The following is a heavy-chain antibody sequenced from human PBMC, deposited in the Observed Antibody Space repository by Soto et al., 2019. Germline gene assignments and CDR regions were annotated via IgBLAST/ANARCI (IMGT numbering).Heavy chain of an antibody. CDR2: INPNSGGT. Sequence: ASVKVSCKASGYTFTGYYMHCVRQAPGQGLEWMGWINPNSGGTNYAQKFQGRVTMTRDTSISTAYMELSRLRSDDTAVYYCAGFGYGSGSYPNWFDPWGQGTLVTVSS. CDR1: GYTFTGYY. CDR3: AGFGYGSGSYPNWFDP. J-gene: IGHJ5*02. D-gene: IGHD3-10*01. V-gene: IGHV1-2*02.